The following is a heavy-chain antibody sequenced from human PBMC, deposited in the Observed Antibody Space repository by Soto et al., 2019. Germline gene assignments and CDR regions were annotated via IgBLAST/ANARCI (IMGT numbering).Heavy chain of an antibody. V-gene: IGHV1-69*01. Sequence: QVQLVQSGAEVKKPGSSVKVSCTPSGGTISSFAINWVRQAPGQGLEWMGGIVPIDGSTNYAEKFQGRVTITADASTSTVYMDLSSLRSEDTAVYYCARSFTKSRRGGVAFDYWGQGTLLSVPP. J-gene: IGHJ4*02. CDR1: GGTISSFA. D-gene: IGHD3-3*01. CDR2: IVPIDGST. CDR3: ARSFTKSRRGGVAFDY.